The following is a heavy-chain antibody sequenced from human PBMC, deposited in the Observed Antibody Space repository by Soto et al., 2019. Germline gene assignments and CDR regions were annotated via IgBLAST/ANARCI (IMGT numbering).Heavy chain of an antibody. CDR3: AREGGDGDYPSWFDY. Sequence: QVQLQESGPGLVKPSETLSLTCTVSGGSISSGGYYWSWIRQHPGKGLEWIGYIYYSGSTYYNPSLKSRVTISVDTSKNQFSLELSSVPAADTAVSYCAREGGDGDYPSWFDYCGQGSLVTVSS. J-gene: IGHJ4*02. CDR1: GGSISSGGYY. D-gene: IGHD4-17*01. CDR2: IYYSGST. V-gene: IGHV4-31*03.